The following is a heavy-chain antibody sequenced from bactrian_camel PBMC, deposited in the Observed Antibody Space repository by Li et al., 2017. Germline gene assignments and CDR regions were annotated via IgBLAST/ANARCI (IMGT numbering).Heavy chain of an antibody. J-gene: IGHJ6*01. V-gene: IGHV3S53*01. CDR3: AAQSPGPMVDSWDPRETNIPLGHFDI. D-gene: IGHD5*01. CDR1: RYTYTANC. CDR2: LSRDSDT. Sequence: HVQLVESGGGSVQAGGALRPSCTASRYTYTANCMGWFRQAPGKEREGVAVLSRDSDTLYADSVKGRFTISQDNTKNTLHLQMNNLAPEDTGMYYCAAQSPGPMVDSWDPRETNIPLGHFDIWGQGTQVTVS.